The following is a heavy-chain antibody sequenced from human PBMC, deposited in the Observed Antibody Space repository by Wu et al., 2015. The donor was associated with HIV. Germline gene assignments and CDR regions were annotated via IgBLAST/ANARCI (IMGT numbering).Heavy chain of an antibody. CDR3: ARQRETSVYYYMDV. V-gene: IGHV1-69*12. D-gene: IGHD6-25*01. Sequence: QVQLVQSGAEVKKPGSSVKVSCKASGGTFSKSAVSWVRQAPGRGPEWMGGIIPMFGTANYAQKFQDRVTITADESTSTAYMELSSLRSEDTAVYYCARQRETSVYYYMDVWGKGTTVTVSS. CDR2: IIPMFGTA. J-gene: IGHJ6*03. CDR1: GGTFSKSA.